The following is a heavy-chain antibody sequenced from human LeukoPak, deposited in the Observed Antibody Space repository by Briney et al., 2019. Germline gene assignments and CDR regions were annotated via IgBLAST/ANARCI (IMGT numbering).Heavy chain of an antibody. D-gene: IGHD3-3*01. J-gene: IGHJ3*02. CDR1: GYTFTGYY. CDR3: VVDYDFWSGYYPDAFDI. CDR2: INPNSGGT. V-gene: IGHV1-2*02. Sequence: ASVKVSCKASGYTFTGYYMHWVRQAPGQGLEWMGWINPNSGGTNYAQKFQGRVTVTRDTSISTAYMELSRLRSDDTAVYYCVVDYDFWSGYYPDAFDIWGQGTMVTVSS.